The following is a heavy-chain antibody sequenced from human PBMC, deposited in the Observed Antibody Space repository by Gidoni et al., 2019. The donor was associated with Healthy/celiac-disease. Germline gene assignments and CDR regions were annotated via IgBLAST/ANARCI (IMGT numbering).Heavy chain of an antibody. CDR2: IYYSGST. CDR3: ARPDSIGAFDY. CDR1: GGSISSSSYY. D-gene: IGHD2-21*01. J-gene: IGHJ4*02. Sequence: QLQLQESGPGLVKPSETLSLTCTVSGGSISSSSYYWGWIRQPPGKGLEWIGSIYYSGSTYYNPSLKSRVTISVDTSKNQFSLKLSSVTAADTAVYYCARPDSIGAFDYWGQGTLVTVSS. V-gene: IGHV4-39*01.